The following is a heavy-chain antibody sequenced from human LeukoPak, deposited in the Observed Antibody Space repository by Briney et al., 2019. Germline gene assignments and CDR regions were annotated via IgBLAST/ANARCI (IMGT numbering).Heavy chain of an antibody. D-gene: IGHD4-17*01. V-gene: IGHV1-24*01. CDR1: GYTLPELS. Sequence: ASVKGSCKVSGYTLPELSMHWGRHATGKGHEWMGGFDPEDGETIYAQKFQGRVTMTEDTSTDTAYMELSSLRSEDTAVYYCATEGVYGDHSVYFDYWGQGTLVTVSS. CDR3: ATEGVYGDHSVYFDY. CDR2: FDPEDGET. J-gene: IGHJ4*02.